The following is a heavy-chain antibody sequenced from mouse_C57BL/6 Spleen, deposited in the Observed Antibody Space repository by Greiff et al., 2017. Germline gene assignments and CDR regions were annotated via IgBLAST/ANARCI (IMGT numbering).Heavy chain of an antibody. J-gene: IGHJ2*01. CDR1: GYSITSGYY. Sequence: DVKLQESGPGLVKPSQSLSLTCSVTGYSITSGYYWNWIRQFPGNKLEWMGYISYDGSNNYNPSLKNRISITRDTSKNQFFLKLNSVTTEDTATYYCARDKWSPFDYWGQGTTLTVSS. CDR3: ARDKWSPFDY. D-gene: IGHD1-3*01. V-gene: IGHV3-6*01. CDR2: ISYDGSN.